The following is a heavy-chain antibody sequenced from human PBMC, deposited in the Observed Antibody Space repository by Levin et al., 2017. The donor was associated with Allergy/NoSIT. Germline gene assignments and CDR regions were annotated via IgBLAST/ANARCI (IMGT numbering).Heavy chain of an antibody. Sequence: RGESLKISCAASGFTVSSNYMSWVRQAPGKGLEWVSVIYSGGSTYYADSVKGRFTISRDNSKNTLYLQMNSLRAEDTAVYYCARETTYYYDSSGYYYPGGAFDIWGQGTMVTVSS. D-gene: IGHD3-22*01. CDR3: ARETTYYYDSSGYYYPGGAFDI. V-gene: IGHV3-53*01. CDR1: GFTVSSNY. J-gene: IGHJ3*02. CDR2: IYSGGST.